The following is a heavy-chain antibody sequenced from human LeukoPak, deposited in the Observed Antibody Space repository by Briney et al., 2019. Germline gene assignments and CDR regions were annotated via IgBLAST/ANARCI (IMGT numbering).Heavy chain of an antibody. CDR1: GASFSNDYH. J-gene: IGHJ4*02. CDR3: ARTKGRAVSQTAFQY. CDR2: MGYGGGT. Sequence: SETLSLTCTVSGASFSNDYHWGWIRQSPGKGLEWIGTMGYGGGTDFSPSLKSRVTLSIDMSRTYFSLILKSVSAAATAVYYCARTKGRAVSQTAFQYWGQGTLVTVSS. D-gene: IGHD4/OR15-4a*01. V-gene: IGHV4-39*07.